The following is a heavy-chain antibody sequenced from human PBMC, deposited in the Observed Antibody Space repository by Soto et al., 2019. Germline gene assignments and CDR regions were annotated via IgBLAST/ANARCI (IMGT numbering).Heavy chain of an antibody. J-gene: IGHJ6*02. CDR2: ISYSGST. Sequence: LSESLSLTCTVSGGSISTYYWTWIRQPPGKGLEWIGYISYSGSTNYNPSLKSRLTISLNTSKKHFSLKLSSVTAADTAVYYCARGTRATQYYYYFYGMDVWGQGTTVTVSS. CDR1: GGSISTYY. V-gene: IGHV4-59*01. CDR3: ARGTRATQYYYYFYGMDV.